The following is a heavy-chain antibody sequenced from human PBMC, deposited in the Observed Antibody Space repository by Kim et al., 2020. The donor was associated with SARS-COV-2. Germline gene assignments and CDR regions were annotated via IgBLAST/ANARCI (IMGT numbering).Heavy chain of an antibody. V-gene: IGHV4-34*01. CDR2: INHSGST. CDR3: ARGKPRAQSLFLRGVQDY. Sequence: SETLSLTCAVYGGSFSGYYWSWIRQPPGKGLEWIGEINHSGSTNYNPSLKSRATISVDTSKNQFSLKLSSVTAADTAVYYCARGKPRAQSLFLRGVQDYWGQGTLVTVSS. CDR1: GGSFSGYY. D-gene: IGHD3-10*01. J-gene: IGHJ4*02.